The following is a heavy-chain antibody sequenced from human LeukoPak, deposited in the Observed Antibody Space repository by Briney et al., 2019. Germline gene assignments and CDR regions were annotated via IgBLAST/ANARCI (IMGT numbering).Heavy chain of an antibody. CDR3: ARGAHYYMDV. Sequence: SETLSLTCAVYGGSFSGYYWSWIRQPPGKGLEWIGEINHSGSTNYNPSLKSRVTISVDASKNQFSLKLSSVTAADTAVYYCARGAHYYMDVWGKGTTVNVSS. CDR1: GGSFSGYY. V-gene: IGHV4-34*01. CDR2: INHSGST. J-gene: IGHJ6*03.